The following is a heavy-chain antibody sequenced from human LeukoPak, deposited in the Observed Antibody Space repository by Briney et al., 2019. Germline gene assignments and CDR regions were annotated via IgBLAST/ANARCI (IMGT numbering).Heavy chain of an antibody. D-gene: IGHD3-10*01. Sequence: GASVKVSCKASGYTFTSYDINWVRQATGQGLEWMGWMNPNSGNTGYAQKFQGRVTMTRNTSISTAYMELSSLRSEDTAVYYCAREGREVDMVRGVPYGYYGMDVWGQGTTVTVSS. CDR1: GYTFTSYD. J-gene: IGHJ6*02. CDR2: MNPNSGNT. CDR3: AREGREVDMVRGVPYGYYGMDV. V-gene: IGHV1-8*01.